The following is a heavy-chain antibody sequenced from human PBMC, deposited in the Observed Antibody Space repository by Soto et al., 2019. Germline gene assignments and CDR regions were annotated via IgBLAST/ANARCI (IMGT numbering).Heavy chain of an antibody. Sequence: EVQLVESGGGLVHPGGSLRLSCAASGFTFSSYWMSWVRQAPGQPLECVANIKHDGRETYYVDSVRGRFTISRDNANSTLYLEMDSLGVVDTAVYYCARGTSHYNYAHVWYWGQGILVTVSS. CDR2: IKHDGRET. J-gene: IGHJ4*02. CDR1: GFTFSSYW. V-gene: IGHV3-7*03. D-gene: IGHD3-16*01. CDR3: ARGTSHYNYAHVWY.